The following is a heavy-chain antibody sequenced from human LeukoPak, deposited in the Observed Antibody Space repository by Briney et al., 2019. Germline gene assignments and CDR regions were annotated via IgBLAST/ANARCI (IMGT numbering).Heavy chain of an antibody. V-gene: IGHV4-34*01. CDR2: INHSGST. CDR3: ARRYCSGGSCYAYDC. D-gene: IGHD2-15*01. CDR1: GGSFSGYY. J-gene: IGHJ4*02. Sequence: PSETLSLTCAVYGGSFSGYYWSWIRQPPGKGLEWIGEINHSGSTNYNPSLKSRVTIPVDTSKNQFSLKLSSVTAADTAVYYCARRYCSGGSCYAYDCWGQGTLVTVSS.